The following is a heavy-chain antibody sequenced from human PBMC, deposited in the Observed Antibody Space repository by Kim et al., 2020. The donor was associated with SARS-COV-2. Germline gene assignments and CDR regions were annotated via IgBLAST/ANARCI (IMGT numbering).Heavy chain of an antibody. V-gene: IGHV1-18*01. Sequence: NYAQKLQGRVTMTTDTSTSTAYMELRSLRSDDTAVYYCARDRAKDIVEDYWGQGTLVTVSS. CDR3: ARDRAKDIVEDY. D-gene: IGHD5-12*01. J-gene: IGHJ4*02.